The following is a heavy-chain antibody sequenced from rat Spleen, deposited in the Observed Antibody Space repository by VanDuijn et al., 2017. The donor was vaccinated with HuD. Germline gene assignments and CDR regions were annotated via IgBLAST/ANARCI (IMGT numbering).Heavy chain of an antibody. D-gene: IGHD1-10*01. CDR3: TRDEAITAAY. J-gene: IGHJ3*01. CDR2: ISPTGGST. V-gene: IGHV5-20*01. Sequence: EVQLVESDGGLVQPGRSLKLSCAASGFTFSDYYMAWVRQAPTKGLEWVASISPTGGSTSHRDSVKGRFTISRDSAKNTLFLQMDSLRSEDTATYYCTRDEAITAAYWGQGTLVTVSS. CDR1: GFTFSDYY.